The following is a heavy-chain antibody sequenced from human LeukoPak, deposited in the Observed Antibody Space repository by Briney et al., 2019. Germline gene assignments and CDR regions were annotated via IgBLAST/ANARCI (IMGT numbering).Heavy chain of an antibody. CDR3: ARRIITAGPFPFDY. CDR1: GGSISSGGYS. Sequence: PSETLSLTCAVSGGSISSGGYSWSWIRQPPGKGLEWIGYIYHSGSTYYNPSLKSRVTISVDKSKNQFSLKLSSVTAADTAVYYCARRIITAGPFPFDYWGQGTLVTVSS. D-gene: IGHD6-13*01. CDR2: IYHSGST. V-gene: IGHV4-30-2*01. J-gene: IGHJ4*02.